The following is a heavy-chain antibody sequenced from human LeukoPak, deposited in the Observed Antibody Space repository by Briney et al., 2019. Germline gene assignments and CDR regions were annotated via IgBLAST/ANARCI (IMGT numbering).Heavy chain of an antibody. CDR2: INHSGST. Sequence: SETLSLTCAVYGGSFSGYYWSWIRQPPGKGLEWIGEINHSGSTNYNPSLKSRVTISVDTSKNQFSLKLSSVTAADTAVYYCARRRFAITMVRGVIRGGSLDYWGQGTLVTVPS. CDR1: GGSFSGYY. V-gene: IGHV4-34*01. CDR3: ARRRFAITMVRGVIRGGSLDY. J-gene: IGHJ4*02. D-gene: IGHD3-10*01.